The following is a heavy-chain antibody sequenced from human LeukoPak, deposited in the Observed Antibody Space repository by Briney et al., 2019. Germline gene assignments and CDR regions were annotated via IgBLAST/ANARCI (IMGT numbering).Heavy chain of an antibody. CDR2: IRYDGSNK. CDR3: AKDRVVGAYYDFWSGSDLGDY. V-gene: IGHV3-30*02. CDR1: GFTFSSYS. J-gene: IGHJ4*02. D-gene: IGHD3-3*01. Sequence: GGSLRLSCAASGFTFSSYSMNWVRQAPGKGLEWVAFIRYDGSNKYYADSVKGRFTISRDNSKNTLYLQMNSLRAEDTAVYYCAKDRVVGAYYDFWSGSDLGDYWGQGTLVTVSS.